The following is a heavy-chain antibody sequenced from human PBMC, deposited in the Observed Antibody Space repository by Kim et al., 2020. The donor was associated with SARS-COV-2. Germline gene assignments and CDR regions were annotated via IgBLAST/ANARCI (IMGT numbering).Heavy chain of an antibody. Sequence: ASVKVSCKASGYTFTSYGISWVRQAPGQGLEWMGWISAYNGNTNYAQKLQGRVTMTTDTSTSTAYMELRSLRSDDTAVYYCAGGIAAAERGIVVGIYYYYGMDVWGQGTTVTVSS. V-gene: IGHV1-18*01. CDR1: GYTFTSYG. D-gene: IGHD6-13*01. CDR3: AGGIAAAERGIVVGIYYYYGMDV. J-gene: IGHJ6*02. CDR2: ISAYNGNT.